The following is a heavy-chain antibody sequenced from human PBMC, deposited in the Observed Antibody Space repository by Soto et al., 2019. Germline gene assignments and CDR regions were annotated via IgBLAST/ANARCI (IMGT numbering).Heavy chain of an antibody. Sequence: PSETLSLTCTVSGGSISSGDYYWSWIRQPPGKGLEWIGYIYYSGSTYYNPSLKSRVTISVDTSKNQFSLKLSSVTAADTAVYYCAREGSGYYRRQIDYWGQGTLVTVSS. CDR2: IYYSGST. D-gene: IGHD3-22*01. J-gene: IGHJ4*02. CDR1: GGSISSGDYY. V-gene: IGHV4-30-4*01. CDR3: AREGSGYYRRQIDY.